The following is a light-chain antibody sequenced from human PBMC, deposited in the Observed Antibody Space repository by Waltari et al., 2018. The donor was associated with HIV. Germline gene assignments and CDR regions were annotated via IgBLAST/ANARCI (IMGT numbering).Light chain of an antibody. Sequence: DIQMTQSPSPLSASVGDRVTITCRSSQEGDNYLNWYQQKEGKAPELLIYAASKLQRWVPARFRGSGSRTDFTLTISGLQPEDVSTYFCQQSDRTPYTFGQGTKL. CDR2: AAS. V-gene: IGKV1-39*01. J-gene: IGKJ2*01. CDR1: QEGDNY. CDR3: QQSDRTPYT.